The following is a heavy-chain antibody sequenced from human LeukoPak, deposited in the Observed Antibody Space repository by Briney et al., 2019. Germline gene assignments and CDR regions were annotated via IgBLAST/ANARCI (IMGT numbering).Heavy chain of an antibody. CDR2: ISSSGTTI. Sequence: PGGSLRLSCAASGFTFSDYHMTWIRQAPGKGLEWVSYISSSGTTIYYADSVKGRFTISRYNAKNSLYLQMNSLRAEDTAVYYCASGGYDSSGYYYQAFDIWGQGTMVTVSS. CDR1: GFTFSDYH. CDR3: ASGGYDSSGYYYQAFDI. D-gene: IGHD3-22*01. V-gene: IGHV3-11*04. J-gene: IGHJ3*02.